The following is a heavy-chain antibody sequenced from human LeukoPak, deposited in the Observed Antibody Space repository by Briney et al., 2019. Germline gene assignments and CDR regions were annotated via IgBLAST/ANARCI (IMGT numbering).Heavy chain of an antibody. D-gene: IGHD6-13*01. J-gene: IGHJ4*02. V-gene: IGHV3-30-3*01. Sequence: GGSLRLSCAASGFTFSSYAMHWVRQAPGKGLEWVAVISYDGSNKYYADSVKGRFTVSRDNSKNTLYLQMNSLRAEDTAVYYCARAHSSSWYLDYWGQGTLVTVFS. CDR3: ARAHSSSWYLDY. CDR1: GFTFSSYA. CDR2: ISYDGSNK.